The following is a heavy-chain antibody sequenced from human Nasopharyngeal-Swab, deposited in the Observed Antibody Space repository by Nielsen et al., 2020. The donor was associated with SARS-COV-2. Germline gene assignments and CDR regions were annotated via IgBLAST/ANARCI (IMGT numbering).Heavy chain of an antibody. CDR2: IQTDGTEQ. CDR1: GFTFSPFW. V-gene: IGHV3-7*01. CDR3: ARENHGVFDN. J-gene: IGHJ4*02. Sequence: GESLKISCAASGFTFSPFWMTWVRQVPGKGLEWVATIQTDGTEQYSVDSVKGRFTISRDNGKNSLYLQMNSLRVEDTAVYYCARENHGVFDNWGQGTLVTVSS.